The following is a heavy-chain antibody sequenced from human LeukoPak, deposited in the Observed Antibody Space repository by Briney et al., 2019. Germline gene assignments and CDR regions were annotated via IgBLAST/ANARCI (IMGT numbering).Heavy chain of an antibody. V-gene: IGHV4-59*01. CDR3: VGGWSY. CDR2: IHYSGRT. CDR1: GDSISLFY. D-gene: IGHD6-19*01. J-gene: IGHJ4*02. Sequence: SETLSLTCIVSGDSISLFYWSWIRQPPGKGLEWIGYIHYSGRTNYNPSLKSRVTMSLDTSKNHFSLKLRSVTAADTAVYYCVGGWSYWGQGTLVTVSS.